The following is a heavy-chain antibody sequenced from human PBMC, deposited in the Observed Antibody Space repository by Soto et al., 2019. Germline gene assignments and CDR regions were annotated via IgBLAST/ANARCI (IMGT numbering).Heavy chain of an antibody. J-gene: IGHJ4*02. CDR3: VRNKFELDY. D-gene: IGHD1-1*01. V-gene: IGHV3-11*01. Sequence: PGGSLRLSCAASGFTFSDYYMSWIRQAPGKGLEWVSYISNIGLTICYAESVKGRFTISRDNAKNTLYLQMNSLRAEDTAVYYCVRNKFELDYWGQGTLVTVSS. CDR1: GFTFSDYY. CDR2: ISNIGLTI.